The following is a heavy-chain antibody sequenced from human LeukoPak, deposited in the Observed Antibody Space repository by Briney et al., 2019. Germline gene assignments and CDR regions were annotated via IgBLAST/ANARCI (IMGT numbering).Heavy chain of an antibody. V-gene: IGHV4-59*07. Sequence: SDTLSLTCSVSGGSLSNYYWSWIRQPPGKVLKWIGYIYYSGTTNYKPSVKSRVNITVNTSKSQFSLKLNSVTAADTAVYYCARGGGVFDYWGQGTLVTVSS. CDR2: IYYSGTT. D-gene: IGHD2-8*02. J-gene: IGHJ4*02. CDR3: ARGGGVFDY. CDR1: GGSLSNYY.